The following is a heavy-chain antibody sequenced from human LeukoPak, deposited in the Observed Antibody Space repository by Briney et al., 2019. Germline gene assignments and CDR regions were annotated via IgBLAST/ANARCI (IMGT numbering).Heavy chain of an antibody. J-gene: IGHJ4*02. Sequence: GESLKISCKGSGYSFTSYWVGWVRQMPGKGLEWMGIIYPGDSDTRYSPSFQGQVTISADKSISTAYLQWSSLKASDTATYYCARSAGRRYSSSWYETYYFDYWGQGTLVTVSS. CDR3: ARSAGRRYSSSWYETYYFDY. V-gene: IGHV5-51*01. CDR1: GYSFTSYW. D-gene: IGHD6-13*01. CDR2: IYPGDSDT.